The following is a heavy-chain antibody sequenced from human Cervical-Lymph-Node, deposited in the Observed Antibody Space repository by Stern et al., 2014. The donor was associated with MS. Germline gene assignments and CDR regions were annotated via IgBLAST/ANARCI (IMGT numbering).Heavy chain of an antibody. CDR1: GFTFDDYA. CDR2: ISWNSGSI. CDR3: AKGRTGYSSVWYDY. D-gene: IGHD6-19*01. V-gene: IGHV3-9*01. J-gene: IGHJ4*02. Sequence: EVQLLESGGGLVQPGRSLRLSCAASGFTFDDYAMHWVRQAPGKGLEWVSSISWNSGSIGYADSVKGRFTISRDNAKNSLYLQMNSLRAEDTALYYCAKGRTGYSSVWYDYWGQGTQVTVSS.